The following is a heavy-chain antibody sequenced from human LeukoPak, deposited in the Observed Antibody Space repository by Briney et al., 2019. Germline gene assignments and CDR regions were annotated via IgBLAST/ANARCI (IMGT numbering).Heavy chain of an antibody. CDR1: GFTFSSYA. J-gene: IGHJ5*02. D-gene: IGHD3-10*01. Sequence: GGSLRLSCAASGFTFSSYAMHWVRQAPGKGLEWVAVISYDGSNKYYADSVKGRFTISRDNSKNTLYLQMNSLRAEDTAMYYCARDVVTMVRGVNAGGFDPWGQGTLVTVSS. V-gene: IGHV3-30*04. CDR2: ISYDGSNK. CDR3: ARDVVTMVRGVNAGGFDP.